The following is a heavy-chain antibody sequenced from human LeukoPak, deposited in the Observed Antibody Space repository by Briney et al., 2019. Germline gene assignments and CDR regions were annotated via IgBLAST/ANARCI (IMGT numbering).Heavy chain of an antibody. CDR3: ARDRSDIVVVPAAAPLDC. J-gene: IGHJ4*02. CDR1: GYTFTSYG. CDR2: ISAYNGNT. Sequence: GASVKVSCKASGYTFTSYGISWVRQAPGQGLEWMGWISAYNGNTNYAQKLQGRVTMTTDTSTSTAYMELRSLRSDDTAVYYCARDRSDIVVVPAAAPLDCWGQGTLVTVSS. D-gene: IGHD2-2*01. V-gene: IGHV1-18*01.